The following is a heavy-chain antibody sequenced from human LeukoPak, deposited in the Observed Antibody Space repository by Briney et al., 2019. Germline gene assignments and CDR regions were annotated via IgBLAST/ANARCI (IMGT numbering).Heavy chain of an antibody. CDR1: GFTFSSYA. J-gene: IGHJ4*02. Sequence: PGGSLRLSCAASGFTFSSYAMSWVRQAPGKXXXXXXXISGSGGSTYYADSVKGRFTISRDNSKNTLYLQMNSLRAEDTAVYYCAKVPPGVAYGDYEGYWGQGTLVTVSS. CDR3: AKVPPGVAYGDYEGY. V-gene: IGHV3-23*01. CDR2: ISGSGGST. D-gene: IGHD4-17*01.